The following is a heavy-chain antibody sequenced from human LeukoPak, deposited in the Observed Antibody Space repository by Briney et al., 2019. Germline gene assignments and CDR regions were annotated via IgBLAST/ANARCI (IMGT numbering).Heavy chain of an antibody. Sequence: ASVKVSCKASGYTFTTYDINWVRQATGRGLEWLGWMSPNNGHTGYAQKFQGRVTLTRNTSINIAYMELSSLTSEDTAVYYCARNPYGTGHFDPWGQGSLVTVSS. D-gene: IGHD2-8*02. CDR1: GYTFTTYD. CDR3: ARNPYGTGHFDP. V-gene: IGHV1-8*01. CDR2: MSPNNGHT. J-gene: IGHJ5*02.